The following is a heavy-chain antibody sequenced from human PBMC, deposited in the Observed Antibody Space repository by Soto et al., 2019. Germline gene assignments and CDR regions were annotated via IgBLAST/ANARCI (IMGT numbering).Heavy chain of an antibody. CDR1: GYTFFSYG. CDR3: ARKSSRSSWFDP. J-gene: IGHJ5*02. D-gene: IGHD3-10*01. CDR2: ISGYNGNT. Sequence: QVQLVQYGDEVKNPGASVKVSCKTSGYTFFSYGISWVRQAPGQGLEWMGWISGYNGNTNYAQKFQARVTMTADTSTRTAYMELRRLRSDDTAFYYFARKSSRSSWFDPWGQGTLVTVSS. V-gene: IGHV1-18*01.